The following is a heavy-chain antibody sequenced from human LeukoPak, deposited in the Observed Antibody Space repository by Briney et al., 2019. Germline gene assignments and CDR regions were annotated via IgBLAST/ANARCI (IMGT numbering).Heavy chain of an antibody. J-gene: IGHJ6*02. CDR2: INHSGST. CDR1: GGSFSGYY. CDR3: ARGRKWLLSYGMDV. D-gene: IGHD3-3*01. V-gene: IGHV4-34*01. Sequence: SETLSLTCAVYGGSFSGYYWSWIRQPPGKGLEWIGEINHSGSTNYNPSLKSRVTISVDTSKNQFSLKLSSVTAADTAVYYRARGRKWLLSYGMDVWGQGTTVTVSS.